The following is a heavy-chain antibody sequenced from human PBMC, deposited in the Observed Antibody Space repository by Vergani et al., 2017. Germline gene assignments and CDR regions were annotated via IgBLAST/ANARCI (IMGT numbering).Heavy chain of an antibody. J-gene: IGHJ6*02. V-gene: IGHV5-10-1*03. CDR1: GYSFTSYW. D-gene: IGHD3-3*01. Sequence: EVQLVQSGAEVKKPGESLRISCKGSGYSFTSYWISWVRQMPGKGLEWMGRIDPSDSYTNYSPSFQGHVTISAYKSISTAYLQWSSLKASDTAMYYCARQNAIFGVVIIGYYGMDVWGQGTTVTVSS. CDR2: IDPSDSYT. CDR3: ARQNAIFGVVIIGYYGMDV.